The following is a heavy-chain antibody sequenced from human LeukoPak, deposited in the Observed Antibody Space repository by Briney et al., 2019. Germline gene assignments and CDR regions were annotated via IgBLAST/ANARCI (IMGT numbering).Heavy chain of an antibody. CDR1: GFTFSRYF. CDR3: GREAGSIDL. Sequence: GGSLRLSCAASGFTFSRYFMDWVRQAPGKGLEWVGRTTNKDNSYTTEYAASVKGRFTISRDDSKNSLYLQMSSLQTEDTAVYYCGREAGSIDLWGQGTLVTVSS. V-gene: IGHV3-72*01. J-gene: IGHJ5*02. D-gene: IGHD3-10*01. CDR2: TTNKDNSYTT.